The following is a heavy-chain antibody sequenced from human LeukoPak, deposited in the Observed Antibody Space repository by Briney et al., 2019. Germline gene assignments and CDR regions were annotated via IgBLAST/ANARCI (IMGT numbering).Heavy chain of an antibody. D-gene: IGHD2-2*01. Sequence: GASVKVSRKASGYTFTSYAMNWVRQAPGQGLEWMGWINTNTGNPTYAQGFTGRFVFSLDTSVSTAYLQISSLKAEDTAVYYCARYGYCSSTSCYGLYYYGMDVWGQGTTVTVSS. J-gene: IGHJ6*02. CDR3: ARYGYCSSTSCYGLYYYGMDV. V-gene: IGHV7-4-1*02. CDR2: INTNTGNP. CDR1: GYTFTSYA.